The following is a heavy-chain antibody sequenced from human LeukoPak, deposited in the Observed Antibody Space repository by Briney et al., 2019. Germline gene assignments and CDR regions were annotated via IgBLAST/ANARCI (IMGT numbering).Heavy chain of an antibody. D-gene: IGHD3-3*01. CDR1: GGSISSYY. CDR2: IYYSGST. V-gene: IGHV4-59*08. CDR3: ARPRYYDFWSGEDY. Sequence: SETLSLTCTVSGGSISSYYWSWIRQPPGKGLEWIGYIYYSGSTNYNPSLKSRATISVDTSKNQFSLKLSSVTAADTAVYYCARPRYYDFWSGEDYWGQGTLVTVSS. J-gene: IGHJ4*02.